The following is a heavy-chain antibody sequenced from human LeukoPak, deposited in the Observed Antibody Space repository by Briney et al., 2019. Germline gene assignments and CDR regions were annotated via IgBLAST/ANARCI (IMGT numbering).Heavy chain of an antibody. CDR2: INHSGST. D-gene: IGHD1-14*01. V-gene: IGHV4-34*01. J-gene: IGHJ5*02. CDR3: ARGGNVSWFDP. Sequence: PSETLSLTCAVYGGSFSVYYWSWIRQPPGKGLEWIGEINHSGSTNYNPSLKSRVTISVDTSKNQFSLKLSSVTAADTAVYYCARGGNVSWFDPWGQGTLVTVSS. CDR1: GGSFSVYY.